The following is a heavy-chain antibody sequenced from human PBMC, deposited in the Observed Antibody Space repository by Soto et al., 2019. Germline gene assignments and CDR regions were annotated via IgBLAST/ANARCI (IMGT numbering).Heavy chain of an antibody. CDR1: GGTFSSYA. CDR2: IIPIFGTA. V-gene: IGHV1-69*06. Sequence: GASVKVSCKASGGTFSSYAISWVRQAPGQGLERMGGIIPIFGTANYAQKFQGRVTITADKSTSTAYMELSSLRSEDTAVYYCARDKLEQGWFDPWGQGTLVTVPS. J-gene: IGHJ5*02. CDR3: ARDKLEQGWFDP. D-gene: IGHD1-1*01.